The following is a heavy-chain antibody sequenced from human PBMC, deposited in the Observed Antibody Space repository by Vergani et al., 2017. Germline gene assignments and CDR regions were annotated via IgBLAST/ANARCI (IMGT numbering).Heavy chain of an antibody. J-gene: IGHJ4*02. Sequence: QVNLQDSGPGLVKPSETLSLTCAVSGDSIRSGNNWGWIRQPPGKGLEWIWYIYSTGSTHHNPSLRRRINMSVDTSKSQFSLKLNSVTAADTGMYYCARMGGYDEGGAFRIGYFDSWGPGILVTVSS. V-gene: IGHV4-28*07. CDR1: GDSIRSGNN. CDR3: ARMGGYDEGGAFRIGYFDS. D-gene: IGHD2-21*01. CDR2: IYSTGST.